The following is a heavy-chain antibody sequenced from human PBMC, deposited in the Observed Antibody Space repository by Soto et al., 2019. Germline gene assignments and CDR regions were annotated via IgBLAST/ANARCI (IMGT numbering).Heavy chain of an antibody. Sequence: PGESLKISCKGSGYSLTSYWISWVRQMPGKGLEWMGRIDPSDSYTNYSPSFQGHVTISADKSISTAYLQWSSLKASDTAMYYCARQTRSSWYYYYGMDVWGQGTTVTVSS. CDR2: IDPSDSYT. CDR1: GYSLTSYW. J-gene: IGHJ6*02. CDR3: ARQTRSSWYYYYGMDV. V-gene: IGHV5-10-1*01. D-gene: IGHD6-13*01.